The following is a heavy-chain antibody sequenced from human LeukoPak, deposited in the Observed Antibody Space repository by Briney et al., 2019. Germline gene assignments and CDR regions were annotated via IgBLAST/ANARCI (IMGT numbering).Heavy chain of an antibody. D-gene: IGHD3-16*01. CDR2: TNHSGST. CDR1: GGSFSGYY. Sequence: KPSETLSLTCAVYGGSFSGYYWSWIRQPPGKGLEWIGETNHSGSTNYNPSLKSRVTISVDTSKNQFSLKLSSVTAAGTAVYYCARQRDYFNSGGRELWLDPWGQGTLVTVSS. J-gene: IGHJ5*02. CDR3: ARQRDYFNSGGRELWLDP. V-gene: IGHV4-34*01.